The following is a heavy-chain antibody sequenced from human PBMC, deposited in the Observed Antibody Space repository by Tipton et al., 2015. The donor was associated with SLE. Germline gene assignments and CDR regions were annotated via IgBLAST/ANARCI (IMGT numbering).Heavy chain of an antibody. Sequence: QVQLVQSGAEVKKPGSSVKVSCKASGGTFSSYAISWVRQAPGQGLEWMGGIIPIFGTANYAQKFQGRVTITADESTSTAYMERSSLRSEDTAXYYWARGGHXDILTGYSPAPGYYYYGLDVWGQGTTVTVSS. D-gene: IGHD3-9*01. CDR2: IIPIFGTA. J-gene: IGHJ6*02. CDR1: GGTFSSYA. V-gene: IGHV1-69*01. CDR3: ARGGHXDILTGYSPAPGYYYYGLDV.